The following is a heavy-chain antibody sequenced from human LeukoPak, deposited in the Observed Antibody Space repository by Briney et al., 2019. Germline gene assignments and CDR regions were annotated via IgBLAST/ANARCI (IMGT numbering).Heavy chain of an antibody. CDR3: ARDGGDYVFDY. CDR1: GFTFSSYA. Sequence: GGSLRLSCAASGFTFSSYAMSWVRQAPGKGLEWVSYISSSGSTIYYADSVKGRFTISRDNAKNSLYLQMNSLRAEDTAVYYCARDGGDYVFDYWGQGTLVTVSS. V-gene: IGHV3-48*03. D-gene: IGHD4-17*01. CDR2: ISSSGSTI. J-gene: IGHJ4*02.